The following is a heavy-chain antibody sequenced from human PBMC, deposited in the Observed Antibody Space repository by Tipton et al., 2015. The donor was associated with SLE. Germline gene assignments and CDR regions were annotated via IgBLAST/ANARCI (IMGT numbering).Heavy chain of an antibody. D-gene: IGHD6-13*01. CDR3: AKSGGQQGWFDP. V-gene: IGHV3-21*01. J-gene: IGHJ5*02. CDR1: GFTFSSYS. Sequence: SLRLSCAASGFTFSSYSMNWVRQAPGKGLEWVSSISSSSSYIYYADSVKGRFTISRDNAKNSLYLQMNSLRAEDTAVYYCAKSGGQQGWFDPWGQGTLVTVSS. CDR2: ISSSSSYI.